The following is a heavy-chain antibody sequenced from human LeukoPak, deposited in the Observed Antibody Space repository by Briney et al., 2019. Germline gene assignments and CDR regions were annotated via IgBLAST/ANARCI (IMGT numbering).Heavy chain of an antibody. CDR3: ARGYCSSTSCYFWGYYYGMDV. J-gene: IGHJ6*02. V-gene: IGHV4-34*01. CDR2: INHSGST. D-gene: IGHD2-2*01. CDR1: GGSFSGYY. Sequence: PSETLSLTCAVYGGSFSGYYWSWIRQPPGKGLEWIGEINHSGSTNYNPSLKSRVTISVDTSKNQFSLKLSSVTAADTAVYHCARGYCSSTSCYFWGYYYGMDVWGQGTTVTVSS.